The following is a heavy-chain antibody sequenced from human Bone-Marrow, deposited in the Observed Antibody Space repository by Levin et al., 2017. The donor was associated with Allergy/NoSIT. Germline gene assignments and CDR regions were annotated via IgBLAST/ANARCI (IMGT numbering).Heavy chain of an antibody. CDR1: GFTVSSNY. Sequence: GESLKISCAASGFTVSSNYMSWVRQAPGKGLEWVSVIYSGGSTYYADSVKGRFTISRDNSKNTLYLQMNSLRAEDTAVYYCARDGGAGYSSGWYSANRVTEYFQHWGQGTLVTVSS. CDR3: ARDGGAGYSSGWYSANRVTEYFQH. J-gene: IGHJ1*01. D-gene: IGHD6-19*01. V-gene: IGHV3-53*01. CDR2: IYSGGST.